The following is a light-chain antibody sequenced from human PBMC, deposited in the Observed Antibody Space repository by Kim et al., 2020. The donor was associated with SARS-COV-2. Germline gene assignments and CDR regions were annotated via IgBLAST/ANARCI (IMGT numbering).Light chain of an antibody. CDR3: QQRSDWLT. CDR1: QSVGSY. V-gene: IGKV3-11*01. J-gene: IGKJ4*01. Sequence: SLSAGQRATLSCGAGQSVGSYWAWVHQKPGQASRLVIYEASKRATVIPARFSGSGSGTDFALSISSLEPEDFAIYHCQQRSDWLTIGGGTKVDI. CDR2: EAS.